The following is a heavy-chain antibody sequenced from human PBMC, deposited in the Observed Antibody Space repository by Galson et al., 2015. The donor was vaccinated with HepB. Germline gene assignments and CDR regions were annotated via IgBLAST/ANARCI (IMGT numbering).Heavy chain of an antibody. V-gene: IGHV1-18*04. CDR3: ARGRARITIFGVANYGMDV. CDR2: ISAYNGNT. D-gene: IGHD3-3*01. Sequence: SVKVSCKASGYTFTSYGISWVRQAPGQGLEWMGWISAYNGNTNYAQKLQGRVTMTTDTSTSTAYMELRSLRSDDTAVYYCARGRARITIFGVANYGMDVWGQGTTVTVSS. CDR1: GYTFTSYG. J-gene: IGHJ6*02.